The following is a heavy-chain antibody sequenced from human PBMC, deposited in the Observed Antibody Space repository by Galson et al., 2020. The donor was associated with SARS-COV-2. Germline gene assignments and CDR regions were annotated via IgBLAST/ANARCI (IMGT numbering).Heavy chain of an antibody. CDR2: RKQDGSVK. CDR3: AREGRGGFDY. D-gene: IGHD3-10*01. J-gene: IGHJ4*02. Sequence: GESLEISCETSGFTFTRNWMAWVRQAPGMGLEWVANRKQDGSVKSYADPVKGRFTISRDKSENSLYLQMNSLRVEYTGVYYCAREGRGGFDYWGQGTPVTVSS. V-gene: IGHV3-7*01. CDR1: GFTFTRNW.